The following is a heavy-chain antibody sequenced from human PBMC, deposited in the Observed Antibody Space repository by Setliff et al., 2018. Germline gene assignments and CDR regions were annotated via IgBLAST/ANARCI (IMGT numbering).Heavy chain of an antibody. D-gene: IGHD6-19*01. J-gene: IGHJ5*02. V-gene: IGHV3-74*01. Sequence: GGSLRLSCAATGFNFGTYWMHWVRQGPGKGPEWVARTNSDGSTASYADSVKGRFTISRDNARNTVYLQMNRLRGEDTAVYFCARGYDGRYFDPWGQGTLVTVSS. CDR3: ARGYDGRYFDP. CDR1: GFNFGTYW. CDR2: TNSDGSTA.